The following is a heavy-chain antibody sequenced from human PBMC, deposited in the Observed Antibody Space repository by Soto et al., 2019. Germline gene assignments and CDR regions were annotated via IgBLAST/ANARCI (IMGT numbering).Heavy chain of an antibody. Sequence: VGSLRLSCVASGFSFSSYAMTWVRQAPGRGLEWVSVISGSDGSTYYADSVKGRFTISRDNSKNTLYLQMNSLRAEDTAVYYCAKDRERDAWYEDYWGQGTLVTVSS. CDR3: AKDRERDAWYEDY. CDR2: ISGSDGST. V-gene: IGHV3-23*01. D-gene: IGHD6-13*01. J-gene: IGHJ4*02. CDR1: GFSFSSYA.